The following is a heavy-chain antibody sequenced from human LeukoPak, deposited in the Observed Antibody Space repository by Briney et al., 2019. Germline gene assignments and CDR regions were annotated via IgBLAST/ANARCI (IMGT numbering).Heavy chain of an antibody. CDR1: GGSFSGYY. CDR3: ARDEPGYYYYYMDV. D-gene: IGHD1-14*01. CDR2: INHSGST. Sequence: SETLSLTCAVYGGSFSGYYWSWIRQPPGKGLEWIGEINHSGSTNYNPSLKSRVTISVDTSKNQFSLKLSSVTAADTAVYYCARDEPGYYYYYMDVWGKGTTVTVSS. J-gene: IGHJ6*03. V-gene: IGHV4-34*01.